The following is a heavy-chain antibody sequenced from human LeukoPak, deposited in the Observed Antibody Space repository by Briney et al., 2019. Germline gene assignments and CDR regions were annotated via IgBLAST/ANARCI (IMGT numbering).Heavy chain of an antibody. Sequence: KPSETPSLTCPVSGGSISGDMNGGVYYWGWLRQAPGKRLQWIGNIAHSWSMFKNPSLESRVSLFVEASKNQFSLKLNPVTAADTAVYYCARLDHGAASAGGRFDSWGRGIQVTVSS. J-gene: IGHJ4*02. D-gene: IGHD1-14*01. V-gene: IGHV4-39*01. CDR1: GGSISGDMNGGVYY. CDR2: IAHSWSM. CDR3: ARLDHGAASAGGRFDS.